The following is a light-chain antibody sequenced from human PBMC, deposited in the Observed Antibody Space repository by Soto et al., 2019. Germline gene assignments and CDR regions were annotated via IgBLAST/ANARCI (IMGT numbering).Light chain of an antibody. CDR2: DAS. CDR1: QSVGSSY. V-gene: IGKV3-20*01. Sequence: EVVLTQSPGTLSLSPGERATLSCRASQSVGSSYLAWYQQKPGQAPRLLIYDASSRATGIPDRFSGSGSGTDFTLTISRLEPEDFALYFCQHCGISPHTFGQGTKVEI. J-gene: IGKJ1*01. CDR3: QHCGISPHT.